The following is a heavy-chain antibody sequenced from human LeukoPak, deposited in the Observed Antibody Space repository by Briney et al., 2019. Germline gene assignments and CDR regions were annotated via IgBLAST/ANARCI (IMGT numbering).Heavy chain of an antibody. CDR2: IIPIFGTA. CDR1: GGTFSSYA. J-gene: IGHJ4*02. Sequence: SVKVSCKASGGTFSSYAISWVRQAPGQGLEWMGGIIPIFGTANYAQKFQGRVTITADESTSTAYMELSSLRSEGTAVYYCAREAFWSGYSGYYFDYWGQGTLVTVSS. V-gene: IGHV1-69*01. D-gene: IGHD3-3*01. CDR3: AREAFWSGYSGYYFDY.